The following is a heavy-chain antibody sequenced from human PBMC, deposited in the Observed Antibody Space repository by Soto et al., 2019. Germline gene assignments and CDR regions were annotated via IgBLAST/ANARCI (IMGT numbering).Heavy chain of an antibody. V-gene: IGHV4-59*08. CDR3: ARRIVATATFDY. D-gene: IGHD5-12*01. CDR2: IYCSWST. J-gene: IGHJ4*02. Sequence: PLWRVLVWICFIYCSWSTKYTPSLNSRVTISVDTSKNQFSLTVSSVTAAYTAVYYCARRIVATATFDYWGQGTLVTAPQ.